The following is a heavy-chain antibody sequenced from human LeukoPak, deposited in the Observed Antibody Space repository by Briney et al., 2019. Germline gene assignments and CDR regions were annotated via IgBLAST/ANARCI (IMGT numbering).Heavy chain of an antibody. D-gene: IGHD3-10*01. V-gene: IGHV1-69*04. CDR2: IIPILGIA. CDR3: ARDQRGFSNWFDP. Sequence: GASVKVSCKASGGTFSSYAISWVRQAPGQGLEWMGRIIPILGIANYAQKFQGRVTITADKSTSTAYMELSSLRSEDTAVYYCARDQRGFSNWFDPWGQGTLVTVSS. CDR1: GGTFSSYA. J-gene: IGHJ5*02.